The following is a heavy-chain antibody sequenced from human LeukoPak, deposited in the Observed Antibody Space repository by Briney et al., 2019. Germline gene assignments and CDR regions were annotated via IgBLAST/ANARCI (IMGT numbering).Heavy chain of an antibody. J-gene: IGHJ4*02. V-gene: IGHV3-NL1*01. CDR1: EFTFSRYA. CDR2: ISSNE. D-gene: IGHD4-23*01. CDR3: VKGGGNSRPYFFDY. Sequence: GGSLRLSCSASEFTFSRYAMHWVRQAPGKGLEYVSGISSNEDSVKGRFTISRDISKNTLYLQMSSLRAEDTAVYYCVKGGGNSRPYFFDYWGQGTLITVSS.